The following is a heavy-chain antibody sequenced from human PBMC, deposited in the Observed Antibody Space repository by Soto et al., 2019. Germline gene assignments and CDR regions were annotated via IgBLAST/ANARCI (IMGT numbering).Heavy chain of an antibody. CDR3: AKLLSGYDFKDF. J-gene: IGHJ4*02. Sequence: EVQLLESGGGLLQPGGSLRLSCAASGFTFSSYTIHWVRQAPGKGLEWVSAITGSGRSTYYADSVRGRSIISRDNVKNILYLQMNSLSADDTAVYYCAKLLSGYDFKDFWGQGTLVTVSA. V-gene: IGHV3-23*01. CDR1: GFTFSSYT. CDR2: ITGSGRST. D-gene: IGHD5-12*01.